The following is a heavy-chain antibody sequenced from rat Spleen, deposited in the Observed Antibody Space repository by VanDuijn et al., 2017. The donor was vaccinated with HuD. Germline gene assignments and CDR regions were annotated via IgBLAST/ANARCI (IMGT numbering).Heavy chain of an antibody. V-gene: IGHV5-31*01. J-gene: IGHJ3*01. CDR2: ITNTGTST. CDR1: GFTFSNYG. Sequence: EVQLVESGGGLVQPGRSLKLSCVASGFTFSNYGMHWIRQAPGKGLEWVASITNTGTSTYYPDSVKGRFTISRDNAKSTLSLQMNSLRSEDTATYYCTSGGPGGRGWFAYWGQGTLVTVSS. CDR3: TSGGPGGRGWFAY. D-gene: IGHD1-11*01.